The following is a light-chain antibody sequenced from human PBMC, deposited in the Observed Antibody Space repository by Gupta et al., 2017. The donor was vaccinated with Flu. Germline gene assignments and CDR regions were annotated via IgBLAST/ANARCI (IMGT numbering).Light chain of an antibody. Sequence: QSVLTQPPSASATPGQRVTISCSGSNSNIESNTVNWYQQLPGTAPKLLVYSNNQRPSGVPDRFSGSKSGTAGSLAISGLQSEDEADYYCAAWDDSLNALVFGGGTKLTVL. CDR1: NSNIESNT. CDR2: SNN. CDR3: AAWDDSLNALV. J-gene: IGLJ3*02. V-gene: IGLV1-44*01.